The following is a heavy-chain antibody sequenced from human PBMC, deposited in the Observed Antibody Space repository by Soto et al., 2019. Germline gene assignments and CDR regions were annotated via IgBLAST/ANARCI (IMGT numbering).Heavy chain of an antibody. CDR3: VRYGSKTLRDCFDP. V-gene: IGHV4-4*07. J-gene: IGHJ5*02. CDR2: VYATGTS. D-gene: IGHD4-17*01. CDR1: GGSMSKFY. Sequence: SQTLSLTCSVSGGSMSKFYWSWIRKTAGKGLEWMGLVYATGTSDYTHSLRSRIAMSVDISKKTFSLRLRSVTAADTGVYDCVRYGSKTLRDCFDPWGQGILVTVSS.